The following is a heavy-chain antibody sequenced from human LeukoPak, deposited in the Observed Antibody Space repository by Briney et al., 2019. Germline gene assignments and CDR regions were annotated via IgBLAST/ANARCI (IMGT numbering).Heavy chain of an antibody. J-gene: IGHJ4*02. CDR2: IYYSGST. CDR1: GASISSSSYY. Sequence: SETLSLTCTVSGASISSSSYYWGWIRQPPGKGLEWIGSIYYSGSTYYNPSLKSRVTISVDTSKNQFSLKLSSVTAADTAVYYCARVSFSGTIHYWGQGTLVTVSS. V-gene: IGHV4-39*07. D-gene: IGHD1-1*01. CDR3: ARVSFSGTIHY.